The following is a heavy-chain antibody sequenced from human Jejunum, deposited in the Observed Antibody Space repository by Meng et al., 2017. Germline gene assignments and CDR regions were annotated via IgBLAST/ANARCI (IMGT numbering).Heavy chain of an antibody. Sequence: GSLRLSCAVSGGSINSENWWSWVRQPPGKGLEWIGEIYHSGITNYNPSLKSRVTISVDTSKNQFSLKLSSVTAADTAVYYCARVRFWSGYSNYFDYWGQGTLVTVSS. CDR1: GGSINSENW. V-gene: IGHV4-4*02. D-gene: IGHD3-3*01. CDR3: ARVRFWSGYSNYFDY. J-gene: IGHJ4*02. CDR2: IYHSGIT.